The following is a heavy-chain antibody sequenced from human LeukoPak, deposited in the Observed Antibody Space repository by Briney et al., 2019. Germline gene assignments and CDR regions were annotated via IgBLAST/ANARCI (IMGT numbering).Heavy chain of an antibody. D-gene: IGHD3-9*01. Sequence: PSKTLSLTCTVSGGSISSYYWSWIRQPPGKGLEWIGYIYYSGSTNYNPSLKSRVTISVDTSKNQFSLKLSSVTAADTAVYYCARVYYDILTGYYNHWFDPWGQGTLVTVSS. V-gene: IGHV4-59*01. J-gene: IGHJ5*02. CDR2: IYYSGST. CDR1: GGSISSYY. CDR3: ARVYYDILTGYYNHWFDP.